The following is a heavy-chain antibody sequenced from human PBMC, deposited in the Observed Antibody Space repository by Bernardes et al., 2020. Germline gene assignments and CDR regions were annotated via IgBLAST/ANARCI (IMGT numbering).Heavy chain of an antibody. CDR2: IYYSGST. J-gene: IGHJ4*02. V-gene: IGHV4-39*01. CDR3: ARRFVGYNDFDY. Sequence: SETLSLTCTVSGGSISSSSYYWGWIRQPPGKGLEWLGSIYYSGSTYYNPSLKSRVTISVDTSKNQFSLKLSSVTAADTAVYYCARRFVGYNDFDYWGQGTLVTVSP. CDR1: GGSISSSSYY. D-gene: IGHD3-16*01.